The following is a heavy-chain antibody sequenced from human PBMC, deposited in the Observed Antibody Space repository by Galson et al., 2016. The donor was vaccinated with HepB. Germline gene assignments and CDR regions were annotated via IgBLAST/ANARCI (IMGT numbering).Heavy chain of an antibody. CDR2: ISFDGDNH. CDR1: GFTFRTYN. Sequence: SLRLSCAASGFTFRTYNMHWVRQAPGKGLEWVAVISFDGDNHFYADSVKGRFTISRDNSKNTLYLQMNSLRTEDKAIYSCARESRGIITLPGPLDSWGQGTLVTVSS. V-gene: IGHV3-30-3*01. CDR3: ARESRGIITLPGPLDS. D-gene: IGHD3-10*01. J-gene: IGHJ4*02.